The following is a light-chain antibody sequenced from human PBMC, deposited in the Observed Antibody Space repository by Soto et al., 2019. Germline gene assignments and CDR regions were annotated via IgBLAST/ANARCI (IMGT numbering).Light chain of an antibody. V-gene: IGLV1-51*01. CDR2: DNN. Sequence: QSVLTQPPSVSAAPGQEVTISCSGRSSNIGDKFVSWYQQFPGTAPRLLIFDNNKRPSGIPDRFSGSKSGTSASLAITGLQTGDEADYYCGSWDSSLRMEVFGGGTKVTVL. CDR3: GSWDSSLRMEV. CDR1: SSNIGDKF. J-gene: IGLJ2*01.